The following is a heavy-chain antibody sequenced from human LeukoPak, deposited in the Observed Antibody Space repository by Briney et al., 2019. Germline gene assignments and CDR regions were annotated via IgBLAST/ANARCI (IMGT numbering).Heavy chain of an antibody. CDR2: INHSGST. D-gene: IGHD3-22*01. CDR1: GGSFSGYY. V-gene: IGHV4-34*01. J-gene: IGHJ4*02. CDR3: ASCHDSSGYFDY. Sequence: SETLSLTCAVYGGSFSGYYWSWIRQPPGKGLGWIGEINHSGSTNYNPSLKSRVTISVDTSKNQFSLKLSSVTAADTAVYYCASCHDSSGYFDYWGQGTLVTVSS.